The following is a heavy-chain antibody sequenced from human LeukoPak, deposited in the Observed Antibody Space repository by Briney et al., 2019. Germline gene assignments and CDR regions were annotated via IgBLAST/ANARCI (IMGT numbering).Heavy chain of an antibody. D-gene: IGHD3-22*01. Sequence: GGSLRLSCAASGFTFSSYAMSWVRQAPGKGLEWVSAISGSDAGTYSADSVQGRFTISRDNSRNTLYLQMNSLRAEDTALYYCARVTRLYYYDSSYYFDYWGQGTLVTVSS. J-gene: IGHJ4*02. CDR2: ISGSDAGT. CDR3: ARVTRLYYYDSSYYFDY. CDR1: GFTFSSYA. V-gene: IGHV3-23*01.